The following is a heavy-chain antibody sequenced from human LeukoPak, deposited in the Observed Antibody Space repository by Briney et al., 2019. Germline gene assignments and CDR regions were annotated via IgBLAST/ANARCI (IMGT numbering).Heavy chain of an antibody. J-gene: IGHJ6*03. V-gene: IGHV3-48*01. Sequence: GGSLRLSCAASGFTFSSYSMNWVRQAPGKGLEWVSYISSSSSTINYADSVKGRFTISRDNAKKSLDLQMNSLRAEDTAVYYCARGNYYYYYMDVWGKGTTVTVSS. CDR2: ISSSSSTI. CDR3: ARGNYYYYYMDV. CDR1: GFTFSSYS.